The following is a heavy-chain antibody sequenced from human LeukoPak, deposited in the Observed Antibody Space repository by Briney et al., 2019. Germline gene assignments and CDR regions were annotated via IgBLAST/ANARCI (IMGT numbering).Heavy chain of an antibody. D-gene: IGHD3-22*01. V-gene: IGHV4-34*01. CDR1: GGSFSDYF. CDR2: ISHSGST. CDR3: VTYYYGSSAPKRNY. Sequence: SETLSLTCAVYGGSFSDYFWSWIRKPPGKGLEWIGEISHSGSTTYNPSLRSRVTISGDTSKKQFSLKLSSVTAADTAVYYCVTYYYGSSAPKRNYWGQGILVTVSS. J-gene: IGHJ4*02.